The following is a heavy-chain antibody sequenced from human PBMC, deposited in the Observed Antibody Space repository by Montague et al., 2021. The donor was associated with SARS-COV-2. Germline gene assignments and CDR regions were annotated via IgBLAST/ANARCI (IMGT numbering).Heavy chain of an antibody. CDR2: INHSGST. J-gene: IGHJ6*02. V-gene: IGHV4-34*01. Sequence: TLSLTCAVYGGSFSGYYWSWIRQPPGKGLEWIGEINHSGSTNYNPSLKSRVTISVDTSKNQFSLKLSSVTAADTAVYYCARGRTVTTFYYYYYYGMDVWGQGTTVTVSS. D-gene: IGHD4-17*01. CDR3: ARGRTVTTFYYYYYYGMDV. CDR1: GGSFSGYY.